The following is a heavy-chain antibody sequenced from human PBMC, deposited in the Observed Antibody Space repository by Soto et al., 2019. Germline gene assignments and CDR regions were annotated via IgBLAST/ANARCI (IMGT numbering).Heavy chain of an antibody. CDR2: IGDRAYSYAT. CDR3: TRLISAAQDY. D-gene: IGHD3-10*01. V-gene: IGHV3-73*01. CDR1: GFVFKDSS. J-gene: IGHJ4*02. Sequence: VLLVESGGGLVQPGGSLKLSCAASGFVFKDSSIHWVRQASGKGLEWVGRIGDRAYSYATAYAASVKGRFTISRDDSSNTAYLQMNSLKTEDTAIYYCTRLISAAQDYWGQGTLVTVSS.